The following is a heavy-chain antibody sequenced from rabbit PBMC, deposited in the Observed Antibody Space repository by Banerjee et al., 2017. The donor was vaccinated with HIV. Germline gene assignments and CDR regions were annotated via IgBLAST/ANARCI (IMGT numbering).Heavy chain of an antibody. CDR3: TRSQVAGAWDL. CDR2: IYAGNSDIT. D-gene: IGHD4-1*01. Sequence: QEQLEESGGDLVKPEGSLTLTCTASGFSFSSRYWICWVRQAPGKGLEWIACIYAGNSDITYYASWAKGRFTMSKTSSTTVTLQMTSLTAADTATYFCTRSQVAGAWDLWGPGTLVTVS. CDR1: GFSFSSRYW. V-gene: IGHV1S45*01. J-gene: IGHJ6*01.